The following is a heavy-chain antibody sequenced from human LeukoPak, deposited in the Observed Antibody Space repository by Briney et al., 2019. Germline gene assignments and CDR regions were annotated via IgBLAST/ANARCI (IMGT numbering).Heavy chain of an antibody. CDR3: ARGGAARLHFQN. CDR1: GGSVNSGNYY. D-gene: IGHD6-6*01. CDR2: IYHSGST. Sequence: SETLSLTCTVSGGSVNSGNYYWSWIRQPPGKGLEWIGYIYHSGSTNYNPSLQSRVTISVDTSKNQFSLNLNSVTAADTAVHYCARGGAARLHFQNWGQGTLVTVSS. V-gene: IGHV4-61*01. J-gene: IGHJ1*01.